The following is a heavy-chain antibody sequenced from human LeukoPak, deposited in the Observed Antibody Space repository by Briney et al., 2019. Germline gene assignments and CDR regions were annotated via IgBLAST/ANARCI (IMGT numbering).Heavy chain of an antibody. D-gene: IGHD3-16*01. V-gene: IGHV6-1*01. Sequence: PSQTLSLTCAISGDSVSSNSATWDWIRQSPSRGLEWLGRTYYRSKWYNDYAVSVKSRVTINPDTSKNQFSLQLSSVTPEDTAVYYCAREGSDGYLFDYWGQGSLVIVSS. CDR2: TYYRSKWYN. J-gene: IGHJ4*02. CDR3: AREGSDGYLFDY. CDR1: GDSVSSNSAT.